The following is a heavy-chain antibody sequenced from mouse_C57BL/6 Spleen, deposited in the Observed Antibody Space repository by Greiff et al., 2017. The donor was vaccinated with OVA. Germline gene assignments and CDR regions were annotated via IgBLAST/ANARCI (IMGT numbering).Heavy chain of an antibody. D-gene: IGHD2-2*01. Sequence: EVQVVESGPELVKPGASVKMSCKASGYTFTDYNMHWVKQSPGKSLEWIGYINPNNGGTSYNQKFKGKATLTVNKSSSTAYMELRSLTSEDSAVYYCARVGYHPDYFDDWGQGTTLTVSS. CDR2: INPNNGGT. V-gene: IGHV1-22*01. J-gene: IGHJ2*01. CDR3: ARVGYHPDYFDD. CDR1: GYTFTDYN.